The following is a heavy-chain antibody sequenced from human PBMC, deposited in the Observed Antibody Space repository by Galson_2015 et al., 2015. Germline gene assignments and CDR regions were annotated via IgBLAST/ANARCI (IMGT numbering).Heavy chain of an antibody. Sequence: LRLSCAASAFAFSIYEMNWIRQAPGKGLEWVSYITSTGDTTYYADSVKGRFTVSRDNAKNSLFLQMSSLRAEDTALYYCAKTTVAAGSSWYMDAWGKGTTVTVSS. CDR3: AKTTVAAGSSWYMDA. CDR2: ITSTGDTT. D-gene: IGHD4-23*01. CDR1: AFAFSIYE. V-gene: IGHV3-48*03. J-gene: IGHJ6*03.